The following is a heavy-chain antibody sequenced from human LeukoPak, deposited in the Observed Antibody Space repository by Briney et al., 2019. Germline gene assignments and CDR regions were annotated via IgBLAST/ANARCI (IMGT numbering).Heavy chain of an antibody. CDR3: AKDIVGGGDDY. Sequence: PGGSLRLSCAASGFTFTKFWMSWVRQAPGKGLEWVANIQEDGKKENYVDSVRGRFTISRDNAKNSIYLQMNSLRAEDTAVYYCAKDIVGGGDDYWGQGTLVTVSS. CDR1: GFTFTKFW. V-gene: IGHV3-7*01. J-gene: IGHJ4*02. D-gene: IGHD2-21*02. CDR2: IQEDGKKE.